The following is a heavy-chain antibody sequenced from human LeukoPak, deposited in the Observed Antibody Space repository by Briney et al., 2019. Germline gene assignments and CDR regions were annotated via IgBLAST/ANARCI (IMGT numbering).Heavy chain of an antibody. CDR3: ARSGYSYDSAVYWNFDL. D-gene: IGHD5-18*01. Sequence: SETLSLTCTVSGGSLSSYYWTWIRQPPGKGLEWIGYVSYGGTTKYNPSLKSRVTMSVDMSKNRLSLRLTSVTAADTAVYYCARSGYSYDSAVYWNFDLWGRGTLVTVSS. V-gene: IGHV4-59*01. CDR2: VSYGGTT. J-gene: IGHJ2*01. CDR1: GGSLSSYY.